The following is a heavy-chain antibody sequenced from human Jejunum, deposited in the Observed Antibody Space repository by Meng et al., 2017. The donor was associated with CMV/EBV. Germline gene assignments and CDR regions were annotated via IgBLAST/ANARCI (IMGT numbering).Heavy chain of an antibody. CDR3: ASSGTYYTPFDS. V-gene: IGHV4-59*01. Sequence: VSGDSIISNYYWSWIRQPPGKGLEWIGYFYYSGDTNYNPSLRSRVTILGDTSKSQFSLKLSSVTAADTAVYYCASSGTYYTPFDSWGQGRLVTVSS. CDR2: FYYSGDT. D-gene: IGHD1-26*01. CDR1: GDSIISNYY. J-gene: IGHJ4*02.